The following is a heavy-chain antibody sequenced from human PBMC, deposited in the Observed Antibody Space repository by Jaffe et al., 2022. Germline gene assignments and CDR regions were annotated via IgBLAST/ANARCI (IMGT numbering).Heavy chain of an antibody. J-gene: IGHJ2*01. Sequence: QVQLQESGPGLVKPSETLSLTCAVSGYSISSGYYWGWIRQPPGKGLEWIGSIYHSGSTYYNPSLKSRVTISVDTSKNQFSLKLSSVTAADTAVYYCARQSGFVSWYFDLWGRGTLVTVSS. V-gene: IGHV4-38-2*01. CDR3: ARQSGFVSWYFDL. D-gene: IGHD3-9*01. CDR2: IYHSGST. CDR1: GYSISSGYY.